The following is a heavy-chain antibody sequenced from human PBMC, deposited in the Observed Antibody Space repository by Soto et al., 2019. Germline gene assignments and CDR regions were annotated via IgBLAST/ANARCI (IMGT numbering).Heavy chain of an antibody. CDR3: ARQAYAIRPFDY. CDR1: GGSISSSSYY. CDR2: IYYSGST. D-gene: IGHD2-21*01. J-gene: IGHJ4*02. V-gene: IGHV4-39*01. Sequence: TLSLTCTVSGGSISSSSYYWGWIRQPPGKGLEWIGSIYYSGSTYYNPSLKSRVTISVDTSKNQFSLKLSSVTAADTAVYYCARQAYAIRPFDYWGQGTLVTVSS.